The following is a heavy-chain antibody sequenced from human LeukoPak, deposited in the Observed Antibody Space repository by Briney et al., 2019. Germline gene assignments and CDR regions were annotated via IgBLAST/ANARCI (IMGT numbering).Heavy chain of an antibody. CDR2: ISGSGGST. Sequence: QPGGSLRLSCAASGFTFSSYAMSWVRQAPGKGLEWVSAISGSGGSTYYADSVKGRFTISRDNSKNTLYLQINSLRADDTAVYYCAKVSTGYTYGEGLDYWGQGTLVTVSS. J-gene: IGHJ4*02. V-gene: IGHV3-23*01. CDR1: GFTFSSYA. D-gene: IGHD5-18*01. CDR3: AKVSTGYTYGEGLDY.